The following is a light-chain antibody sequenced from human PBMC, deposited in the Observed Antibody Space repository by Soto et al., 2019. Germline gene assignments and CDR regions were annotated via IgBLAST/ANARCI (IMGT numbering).Light chain of an antibody. CDR2: DAS. J-gene: IGKJ4*01. V-gene: IGKV1-5*01. Sequence: DIQMTQSPSTLSASVGDRVTITCRASQSISSWLAWYQQKPGKAPNLLIYDASTLASGVPSRFSGSGSGTEFTLTISSLQPDDFATYYCQQYNGSTLTFGGGTRVEIK. CDR1: QSISSW. CDR3: QQYNGSTLT.